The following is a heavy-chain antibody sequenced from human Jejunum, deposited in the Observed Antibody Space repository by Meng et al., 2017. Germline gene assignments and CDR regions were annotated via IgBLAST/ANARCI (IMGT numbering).Heavy chain of an antibody. D-gene: IGHD3-10*02. Sequence: QVQLQGSGPGLVKPSETLSLTCAVSGGSIESNNCWTWIRQPPGQGLEWIGEVYHSGSTHYNPSLQSRVTISIDNSKNRFSLSLNSVTAADTAIYYCARADYVRYFDLWGRGTLVTVSS. CDR3: ARADYVRYFDL. V-gene: IGHV4-4*02. CDR2: VYHSGST. CDR1: GGSIESNNC. J-gene: IGHJ2*01.